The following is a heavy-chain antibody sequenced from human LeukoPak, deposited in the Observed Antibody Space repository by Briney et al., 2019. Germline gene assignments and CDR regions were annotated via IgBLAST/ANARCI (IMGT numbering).Heavy chain of an antibody. D-gene: IGHD3-3*01. CDR2: INPNSGGT. CDR1: GYTFNGYY. CDR3: ARDGRDFWSGYFHRGGDY. V-gene: IGHV1-2*02. Sequence: ASVKVSCKASGYTFNGYYIHWVRQAPGQGLEWMGWINPNSGGTNYAQKFQGRVTMTRDTSISTAYMELSRLRSDDTAVYYCARDGRDFWSGYFHRGGDYWGQGTLVTVSS. J-gene: IGHJ4*02.